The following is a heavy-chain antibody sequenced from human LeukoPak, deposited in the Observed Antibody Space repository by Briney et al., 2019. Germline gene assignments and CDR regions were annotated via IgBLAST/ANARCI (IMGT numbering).Heavy chain of an antibody. Sequence: PSETLSLTCTVSGGSISSYYWSWIRQPPGKGLEWIGYIYYSGSTNYNPSLKSRVTISVDTSKNQFSPKLSSVTAADTAVYYCARASGIRYFDWLFLPFDYWGQGTLVTVSS. V-gene: IGHV4-59*01. CDR1: GGSISSYY. CDR2: IYYSGST. J-gene: IGHJ4*02. CDR3: ARASGIRYFDWLFLPFDY. D-gene: IGHD3-9*01.